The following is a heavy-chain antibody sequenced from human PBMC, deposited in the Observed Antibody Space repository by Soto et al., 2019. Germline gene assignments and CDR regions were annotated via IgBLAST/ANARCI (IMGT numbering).Heavy chain of an antibody. D-gene: IGHD1-20*01. V-gene: IGHV4-34*01. CDR3: ARGGDNWNPKRGEAKNYYYYGMDV. J-gene: IGHJ6*02. CDR2: INHSGST. Sequence: PSETLSLTCAVYGGSFSGYYWSWIRQPPGKGLEWIGEINHSGSTNYNPSLKSRVTISVDTSKNQFSLKLSSVTAADTAVYYCARGGDNWNPKRGEAKNYYYYGMDVWGQGTTVTVSS. CDR1: GGSFSGYY.